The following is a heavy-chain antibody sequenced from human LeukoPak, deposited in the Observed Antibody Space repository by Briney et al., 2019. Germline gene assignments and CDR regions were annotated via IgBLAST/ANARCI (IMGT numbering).Heavy chain of an antibody. CDR3: ARVPSGYNAFDI. J-gene: IGHJ3*02. D-gene: IGHD3-22*01. CDR1: GFTFSSYS. CDR2: ISSSSSYI. V-gene: IGHV3-21*01. Sequence: PGGPLRLSCAASGFTFSSYSMNWVRQAPGKGLEWFSSISSSSSYIYYADSVKGRFTISRDNAKNSLYLQMNSLRAEDTAVYYCARVPSGYNAFDIWGQGTMVTVSS.